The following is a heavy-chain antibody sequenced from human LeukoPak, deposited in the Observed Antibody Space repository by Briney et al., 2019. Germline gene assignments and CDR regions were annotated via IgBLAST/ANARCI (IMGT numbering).Heavy chain of an antibody. CDR3: AREGGTMVRGGDYYYYYMDV. CDR1: GGSISSYY. Sequence: SETLSLTCTVSGGSISSYYWSWIRQPAGKGLEWIGRIYTSGSTNYNPSLKSRVTMSVDTSKNQFSLKLTSVTAADTAVYYCAREGGTMVRGGDYYYYYMDVWGKGTTVTVSS. CDR2: IYTSGST. V-gene: IGHV4-4*07. J-gene: IGHJ6*03. D-gene: IGHD3-10*01.